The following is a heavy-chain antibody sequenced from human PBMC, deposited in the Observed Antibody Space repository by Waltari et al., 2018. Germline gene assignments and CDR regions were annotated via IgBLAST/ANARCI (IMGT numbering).Heavy chain of an antibody. CDR1: VFTVNGNY. J-gene: IGHJ5*02. D-gene: IGHD4-4*01. Sequence: EVQLVESGGGLVQPGESMRLSCVATVFTVNGNYMTWVRQPPGKGLEWVSVIYGGGGTYYADSVKGRFTISRDNSKNTLFLQMNTLRADDTAVYFCAGDPVLTTMNHWGQGTPVTVSS. V-gene: IGHV3-66*01. CDR3: AGDPVLTTMNH. CDR2: IYGGGGT.